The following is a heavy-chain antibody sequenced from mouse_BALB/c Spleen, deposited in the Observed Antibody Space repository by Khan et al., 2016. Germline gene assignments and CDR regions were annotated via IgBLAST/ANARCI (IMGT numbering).Heavy chain of an antibody. CDR1: GYTHTDYE. CDR3: TSRANYDGYYVEMVY. CDR2: SYPASGRT. V-gene: IGHV1-15*01. D-gene: IGHD2-3*01. Sequence: QVQLQQPGAELVRPGASVNLSCTALGYTHTDYEMHWVMQTPLPGLDWLGASYPASGRTAHTQKCKRKATPPTHKHSSTAYMALSSLTSEDSAVYYCTSRANYDGYYVEMVYWGRGPSVTVSS. J-gene: IGHJ4*01.